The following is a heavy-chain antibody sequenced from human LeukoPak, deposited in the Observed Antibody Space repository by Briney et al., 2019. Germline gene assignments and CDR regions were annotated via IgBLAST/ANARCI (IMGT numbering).Heavy chain of an antibody. CDR1: GFPFSSYS. CDR2: IKPDGTTK. V-gene: IGHV3-7*01. Sequence: GGSLRLSCAASGFPFSSYSMTWVRQAPGKGLEWVANIKPDGTTKFYVDSVKGRFTISRDNALNSLYLQMNSLRAEDTAVYYCARDTPRGSGSYDYWGQGTLVTVSS. D-gene: IGHD3-10*01. CDR3: ARDTPRGSGSYDY. J-gene: IGHJ4*02.